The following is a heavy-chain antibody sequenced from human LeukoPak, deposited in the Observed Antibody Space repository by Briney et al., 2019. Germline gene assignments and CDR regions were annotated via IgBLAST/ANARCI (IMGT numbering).Heavy chain of an antibody. CDR3: ARDLYDFWSGYLDY. CDR2: IYTSGST. V-gene: IGHV4-4*07. J-gene: IGHJ4*02. Sequence: KPSETLSLTCTVSGGSISSYYWSWIRQPAGKGLEWIGRIYTSGSTNYNPSLKSRVTMSVDTSKNQFSLKLSSVTAADTAVYYCARDLYDFWSGYLDYWGQGTLVTVSS. D-gene: IGHD3-3*01. CDR1: GGSISSYY.